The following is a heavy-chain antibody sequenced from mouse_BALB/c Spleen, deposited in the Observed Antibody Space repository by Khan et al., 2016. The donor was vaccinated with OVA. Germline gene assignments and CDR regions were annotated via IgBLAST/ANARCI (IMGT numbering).Heavy chain of an antibody. V-gene: IGHV3-2*02. CDR3: ARGNYYGYYFDY. Sequence: EVQLQESGPGLVKPSQSLSLTCTVTGYSITSGYAWNWIRQFPENKLEWMGYISYSGVTSYTPSLKSRISITRATSKNQFFLQLNSVTTEDTATYYCARGNYYGYYFDYWGQGTTLTVSS. CDR2: ISYSGVT. D-gene: IGHD1-1*01. J-gene: IGHJ2*01. CDR1: GYSITSGYA.